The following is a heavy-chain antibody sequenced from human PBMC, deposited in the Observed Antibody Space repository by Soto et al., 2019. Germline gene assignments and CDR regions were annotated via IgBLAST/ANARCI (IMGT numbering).Heavy chain of an antibody. D-gene: IGHD5-12*01. CDR2: IDTSDSYT. V-gene: IGHV5-10-1*01. J-gene: IGHJ4*02. CDR3: ARQRVYDSPFIY. Sequence: GESLKISCKGSGYSFTSYWISWVRQMPGKGLEWMGGIDTSDSYTNYSPSFQGHVTISADKSISTAYLQWSSLKASDTAMYDCARQRVYDSPFIYLGQGTLLTVSA. CDR1: GYSFTSYW.